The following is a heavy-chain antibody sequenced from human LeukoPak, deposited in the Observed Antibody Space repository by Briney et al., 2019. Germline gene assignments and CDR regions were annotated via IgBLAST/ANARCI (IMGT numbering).Heavy chain of an antibody. CDR1: GFTFSSYA. D-gene: IGHD3-22*01. Sequence: GGSLRLSCAASGFTFSSYAMHWVRQAPGKGLEWVAVISYDGSNKYYADSVKGRFTISRDNFKNTMYLQMNSLRAEDTAVYYCARDQHYDSSGYSYFDYWGQGTLVTVSS. J-gene: IGHJ4*02. V-gene: IGHV3-30-3*01. CDR2: ISYDGSNK. CDR3: ARDQHYDSSGYSYFDY.